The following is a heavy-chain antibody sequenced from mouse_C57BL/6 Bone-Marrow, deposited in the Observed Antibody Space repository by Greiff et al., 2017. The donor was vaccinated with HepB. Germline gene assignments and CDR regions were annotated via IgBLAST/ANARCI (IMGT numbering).Heavy chain of an antibody. J-gene: IGHJ2*01. CDR2: ISDGGSYT. Sequence: EVQVVESGGGLVKPGGSLKLSCAASGFTFSSYAMSWVRQTPEKRLEWVATISDGGSYTYYPDNVKGRFTISRDNAKNNLYLQMSHLKSEDTAMYYCAREEDYYYGSSYGFDYWGQGTTLTVSS. CDR3: AREEDYYYGSSYGFDY. CDR1: GFTFSSYA. D-gene: IGHD1-1*01. V-gene: IGHV5-4*01.